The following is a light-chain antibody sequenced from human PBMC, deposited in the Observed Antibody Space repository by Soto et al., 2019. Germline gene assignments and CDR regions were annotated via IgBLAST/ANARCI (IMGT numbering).Light chain of an antibody. V-gene: IGKV3-20*01. Sequence: EIVLTQSPGTLSLSPGERATLSCRASQTITPTFLAWYQQKPGQAPRLLIYGASSRATDIPDRFSGSGSGTDFTLTIRKLEPEDFAVYYCQQFGVSPTFGGGIKVEIK. CDR2: GAS. CDR1: QTITPTF. J-gene: IGKJ4*01. CDR3: QQFGVSPT.